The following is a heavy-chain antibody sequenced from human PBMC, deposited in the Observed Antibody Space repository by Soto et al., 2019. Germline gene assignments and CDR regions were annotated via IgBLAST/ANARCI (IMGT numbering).Heavy chain of an antibody. CDR1: GYTFTSYG. Sequence: ASVKVSCKASGYTFTSYGISWVRQAPGQGLEWMGRINTYNGDTKYEQRSQGRVTMTTDTSTRTAYMELRSLRSDDTAVYYCARDCSAINCYSGLDVWGQGTTVTVSS. J-gene: IGHJ6*02. CDR3: ARDCSAINCYSGLDV. CDR2: INTYNGDT. D-gene: IGHD2-21*01. V-gene: IGHV1-18*04.